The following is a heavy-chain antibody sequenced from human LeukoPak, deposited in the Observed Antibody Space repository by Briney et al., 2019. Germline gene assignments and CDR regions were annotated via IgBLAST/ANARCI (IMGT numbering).Heavy chain of an antibody. V-gene: IGHV4-59*01. CDR2: IYYSGST. CDR1: GGSISSYY. Sequence: PSETLSLTCTVSGGSISSYYWSWLRQPPGKGLEWIGYIYYSGSTNYNPSLKSRVTISVDTSKNQFSLKLSSVTAADTAVYYCARGAAGGRYYYYYYLDVWGKGTTVTVSS. J-gene: IGHJ6*03. CDR3: ARGAAGGRYYYYYYLDV.